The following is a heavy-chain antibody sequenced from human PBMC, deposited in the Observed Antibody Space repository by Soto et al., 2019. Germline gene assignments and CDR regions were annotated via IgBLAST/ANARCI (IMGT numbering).Heavy chain of an antibody. D-gene: IGHD1-26*01. CDR2: IIPIFGTA. CDR3: ARDGGRHSGGIEY. CDR1: GGTFSSYS. J-gene: IGHJ4*02. Sequence: QVQLVQSGAEVKKPGSSVKVSCKASGGTFSSYSINWVRQAPGQGLEWMGEIIPIFGTANYAQTFQGRVTSTADDSTITAYMELSSRRSEDTAVYYCARDGGRHSGGIEYWGQRTLVTVSS. V-gene: IGHV1-69*01.